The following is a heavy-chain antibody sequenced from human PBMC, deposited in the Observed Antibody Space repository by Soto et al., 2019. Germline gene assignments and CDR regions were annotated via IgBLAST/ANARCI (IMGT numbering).Heavy chain of an antibody. V-gene: IGHV4-34*01. CDR3: ARGGRLRYFDWLRHGMDV. CDR1: GGSFSGYY. CDR2: INHSGRT. J-gene: IGHJ6*02. Sequence: SDTLSLTCAVYGGSFSGYYWSWIRQPPGNGLEWIVEINHSGRTNYNPSLKSRVTISVDTSKNHFSLKLSSVTAADTAVYYCARGGRLRYFDWLRHGMDVWGQGTLVTVSS. D-gene: IGHD3-9*01.